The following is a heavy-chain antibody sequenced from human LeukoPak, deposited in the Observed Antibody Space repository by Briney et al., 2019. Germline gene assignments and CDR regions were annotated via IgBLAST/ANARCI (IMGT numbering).Heavy chain of an antibody. D-gene: IGHD4-17*01. Sequence: ASVKVSCKASGYTFTNYYIHWVRQAPGQGRGWRGWINPNSGGTNSAQKFQGRVTMTRDTSISTAYMELSRLRSDDTAVYYCARDQATVTTPWVDSWGQGSLVTVSS. V-gene: IGHV1-2*02. CDR2: INPNSGGT. CDR3: ARDQATVTTPWVDS. J-gene: IGHJ4*02. CDR1: GYTFTNYY.